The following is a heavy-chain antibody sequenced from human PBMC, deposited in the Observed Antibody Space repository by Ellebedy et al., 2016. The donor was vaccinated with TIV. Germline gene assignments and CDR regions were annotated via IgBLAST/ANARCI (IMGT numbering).Heavy chain of an antibody. CDR2: IYSGGGT. Sequence: GESLKISCAASGFIVSSNYMSWVRQAPGKGLEWVSIIYSGGGTYYADSVKGRFTISRDNSKNTLYLQMNSLRVEDTAVYYCARPGRRGYSYGYAYWGQGTLVTVSS. CDR3: ARPGRRGYSYGYAY. J-gene: IGHJ4*02. D-gene: IGHD5-18*01. V-gene: IGHV3-66*04. CDR1: GFIVSSNY.